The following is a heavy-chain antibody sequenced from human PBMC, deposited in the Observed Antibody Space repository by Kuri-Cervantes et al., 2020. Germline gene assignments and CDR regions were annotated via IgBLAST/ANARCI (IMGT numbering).Heavy chain of an antibody. CDR2: ISSSSSTI. CDR3: AKDKGSCWYVGYFQH. CDR1: GFTVSSND. V-gene: IGHV3-48*01. J-gene: IGHJ1*01. D-gene: IGHD6-19*01. Sequence: GESLKISCAASGFTVSSNDMSWVRQAPGKGLEWVSYISSSSSTIYYADSVKDRFTISRDNAKNSLYLKMNSLRAEDTALYYCAKDKGSCWYVGYFQHWGQGTLVTVSS.